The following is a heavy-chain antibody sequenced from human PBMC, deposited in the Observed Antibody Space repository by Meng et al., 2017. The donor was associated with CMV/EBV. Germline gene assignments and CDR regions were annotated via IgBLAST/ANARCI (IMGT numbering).Heavy chain of an antibody. J-gene: IGHJ3*02. CDR2: VYYGGSS. Sequence: SETLSLTCTVSGGSLRSYYWTWIRQPPGKGLEWIGYVYYGGSSNYNPSLKSRVTISADASKNQISLKLRSVTAADTAVYYCARADQKDELMGDHDAFQMWGQGTMVTVSS. V-gene: IGHV4-59*01. D-gene: IGHD2-8*01. CDR3: ARADQKDELMGDHDAFQM. CDR1: GGSLRSYY.